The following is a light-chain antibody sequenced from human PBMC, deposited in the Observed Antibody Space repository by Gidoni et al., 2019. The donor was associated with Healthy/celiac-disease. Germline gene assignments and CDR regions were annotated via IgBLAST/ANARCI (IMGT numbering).Light chain of an antibody. CDR3: QQYNSYPVT. Sequence: DNQMTQSPSTLSASVGDRVTITCRASQSISSWLAWYQQKPGKAPKLLIYKASSLESGVPSRFSGSGSGTEFTLTISSLQPDDFATYYCQQYNSYPVTFGQGTKVEIK. J-gene: IGKJ1*01. CDR2: KAS. CDR1: QSISSW. V-gene: IGKV1-5*03.